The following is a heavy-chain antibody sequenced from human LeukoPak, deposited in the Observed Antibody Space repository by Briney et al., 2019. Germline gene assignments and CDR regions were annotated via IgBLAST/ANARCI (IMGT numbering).Heavy chain of an antibody. Sequence: GGSLRLSCAASGFSISSYALHWVRQAPGKGLQYVSGISNGGSIDYANSVKGRFTISRDNSKNTLYLQMGSLRPEDMAVYYCARDFSYGSGFDDWGQGILVTVSS. CDR3: ARDFSYGSGFDD. V-gene: IGHV3-64*01. CDR1: GFSISSYA. CDR2: ISNGGSI. D-gene: IGHD5-18*01. J-gene: IGHJ4*02.